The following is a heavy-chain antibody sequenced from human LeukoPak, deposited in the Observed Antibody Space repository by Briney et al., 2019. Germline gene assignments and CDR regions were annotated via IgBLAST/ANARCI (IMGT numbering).Heavy chain of an antibody. CDR3: ARGLDGYGSEFDY. CDR1: GGSFSGYY. V-gene: IGHV4-34*01. J-gene: IGHJ4*02. Sequence: SETLSLTCAIYGGSFSGYYWSWIRQPPGKGLEWIGEINHSGSTNYNPSLKSRVTISVDTSKNQFSLKLSSVTAADTAVYYCARGLDGYGSEFDYWDQGTLVTVSS. D-gene: IGHD5-18*01. CDR2: INHSGST.